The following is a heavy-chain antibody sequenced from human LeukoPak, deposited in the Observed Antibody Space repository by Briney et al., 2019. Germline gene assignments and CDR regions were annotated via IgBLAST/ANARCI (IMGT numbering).Heavy chain of an antibody. D-gene: IGHD3-22*01. Sequence: GGSLRLSCAASGFDFGAYEMNWVRQAPGKGLEWVAYFAGSDTTTYYADSVKGRFIISRDNARNSLYLQMNSLRAEDAALYYCTTLGYHLDSWGQGTLVTVSS. V-gene: IGHV3-48*03. CDR1: GFDFGAYE. CDR2: FAGSDTTT. J-gene: IGHJ4*02. CDR3: TTLGYHLDS.